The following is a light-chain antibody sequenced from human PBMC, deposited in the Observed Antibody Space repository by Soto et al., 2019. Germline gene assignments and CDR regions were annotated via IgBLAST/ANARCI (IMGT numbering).Light chain of an antibody. CDR3: QQYNKWPLT. J-gene: IGKJ1*01. Sequence: EIRMTQSRGTLSASPGERATLSCRASQSVISNLAWYQQKPGQAPRLLIYAVSTRATGIPARFSGSGSGTEFTLTIRSLQSEDFAVYYCQQYNKWPLTFGQGTKVEIK. V-gene: IGKV3-15*01. CDR2: AVS. CDR1: QSVISN.